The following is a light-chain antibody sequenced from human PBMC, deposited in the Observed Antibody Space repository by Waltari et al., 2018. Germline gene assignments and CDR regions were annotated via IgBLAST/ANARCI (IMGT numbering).Light chain of an antibody. Sequence: EFVLTQSPGSPSLSPGESATLSCRTSQSVTRALAWYQQKPGQAPRLLIYGASNRATGIPDRFSGSGSGTDFSLTISSLEPEDFAVYYCQHYLRLPVTFGQGTKVEVK. CDR1: QSVTRA. CDR2: GAS. J-gene: IGKJ1*01. V-gene: IGKV3-20*01. CDR3: QHYLRLPVT.